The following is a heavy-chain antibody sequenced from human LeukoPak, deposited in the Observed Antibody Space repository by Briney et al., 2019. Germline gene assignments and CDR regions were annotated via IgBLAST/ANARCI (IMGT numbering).Heavy chain of an antibody. D-gene: IGHD2-15*01. CDR3: AKAPVTTCSGAYCYPFDY. Sequence: LSLTCTVSGGSISSSSYYWGWIRQPPGKGLEWVSYISSSSSTIYYADSVKGRFTISRDSYKNTLYLQMNSLRAEDAAVYYCAKAPVTTCSGAYCYPFDYWGQGTLVTVSS. CDR2: ISSSSSTI. CDR1: GGSISSSSYY. J-gene: IGHJ4*02. V-gene: IGHV3-11*01.